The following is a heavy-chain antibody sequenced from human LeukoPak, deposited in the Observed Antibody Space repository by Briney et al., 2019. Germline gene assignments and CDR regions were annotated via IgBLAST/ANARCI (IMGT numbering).Heavy chain of an antibody. CDR3: AKPRAGRDYYGSGSYYKPDLSFDY. D-gene: IGHD3-10*01. V-gene: IGHV3-23*01. Sequence: GGSLRLSCAASGFTFSSYAMSWVRQAPGKGLEWVSAISGCGGSTYYADSVKGRFTISRDNSKNTLYLQMNSLRAEDTAVYYCAKPRAGRDYYGSGSYYKPDLSFDYWGQGTLVTVSS. J-gene: IGHJ4*02. CDR1: GFTFSSYA. CDR2: ISGCGGST.